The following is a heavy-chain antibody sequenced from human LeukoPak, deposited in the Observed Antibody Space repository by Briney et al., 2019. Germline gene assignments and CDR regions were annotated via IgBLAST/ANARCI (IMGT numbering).Heavy chain of an antibody. D-gene: IGHD3-3*01. V-gene: IGHV4-61*02. CDR1: VGSISSGSYY. CDR2: IYTNEST. Sequence: SETLSLTCTVSVGSISSGSYYWSWIRQPAGKGLEWIGRIYTNESTNYNPPRKSRVTISVDTSKNQFSLKLSSVTAADTAVYYCARASYYDFWSGYEGYFDYWGQGTLVTVSS. CDR3: ARASYYDFWSGYEGYFDY. J-gene: IGHJ4*02.